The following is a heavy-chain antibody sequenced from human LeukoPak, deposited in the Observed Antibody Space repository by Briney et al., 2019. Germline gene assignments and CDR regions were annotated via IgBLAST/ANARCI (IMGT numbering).Heavy chain of an antibody. V-gene: IGHV3-69-1*01. Sequence: RGSLRLSCAASGFTFDDYAMHWVRQAPGKGLEWVSYISSISYRNYAESVKGRFTISRDNAKNSVYLQMNSLRADDTAVYYCARAQYYLDSWGQGILVTVSS. CDR2: ISSISYR. CDR3: ARAQYYLDS. CDR1: GFTFDDYA. J-gene: IGHJ4*02.